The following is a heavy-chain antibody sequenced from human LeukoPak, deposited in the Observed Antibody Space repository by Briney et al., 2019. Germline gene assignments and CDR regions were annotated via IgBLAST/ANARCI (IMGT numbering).Heavy chain of an antibody. CDR2: MNPNSGNT. V-gene: IGHV1-8*01. CDR3: ARVSTSSPWDYFDY. D-gene: IGHD2-2*01. J-gene: IGHJ4*02. Sequence: ASVKVSCKASGYTFTSYDINWVRQATGQGLEWVGWMNPNSGNTGYAQKFQGRVTMTRNTSISTAYMELSSLRSEDTAVYYCARVSTSSPWDYFDYWGQGTLVTVSS. CDR1: GYTFTSYD.